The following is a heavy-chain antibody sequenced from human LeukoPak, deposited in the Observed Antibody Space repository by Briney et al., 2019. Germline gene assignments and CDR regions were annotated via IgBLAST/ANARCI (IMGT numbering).Heavy chain of an antibody. Sequence: GESLKISWKCSGYSFTSYWITWVRQMPGKGLEWMGRIDPSDSYTNYSPSFQGHVTISADKSISTAYLQWSSLKASDTAMYYCATVTTIYYYYGMDVWGQGTTVTVSS. V-gene: IGHV5-10-1*01. J-gene: IGHJ6*02. CDR3: ATVTTIYYYYGMDV. D-gene: IGHD4-17*01. CDR2: IDPSDSYT. CDR1: GYSFTSYW.